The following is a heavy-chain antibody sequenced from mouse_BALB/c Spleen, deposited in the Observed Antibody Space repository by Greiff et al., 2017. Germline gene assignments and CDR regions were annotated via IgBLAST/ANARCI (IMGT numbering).Heavy chain of an antibody. CDR2: ISSGGSYT. J-gene: IGHJ2*01. Sequence: EVMLVESGGGLVKPGGSLKLSCAASGFTFSSYAMSWVRQTPEKRLEWVATISSGGSYTYYPDSVKGRFTISRDNAKNTLYLQMSSLRSEDTAMYYCARSDYDSDYWGQGTTLTVSS. CDR1: GFTFSSYA. V-gene: IGHV5-9-1*01. D-gene: IGHD2-4*01. CDR3: ARSDYDSDY.